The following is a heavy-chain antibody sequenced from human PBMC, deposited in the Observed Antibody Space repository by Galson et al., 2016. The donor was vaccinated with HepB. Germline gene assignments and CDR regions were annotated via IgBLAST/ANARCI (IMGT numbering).Heavy chain of an antibody. CDR3: ARDRGAYIYSFQYYYGMDV. V-gene: IGHV1-46*01. CDR1: GYTFSSHF. CDR2: IHPSDGIT. D-gene: IGHD1-26*01. J-gene: IGHJ6*02. Sequence: SVKVSCKASGYTFSSHFIHWVRQAPGQGLEWMGIIHPSDGITTHAQKFQGRLTMTRDTSTSTVYMELSSLTYADTAVYYCARDRGAYIYSFQYYYGMDVWGRGTTVIVSS.